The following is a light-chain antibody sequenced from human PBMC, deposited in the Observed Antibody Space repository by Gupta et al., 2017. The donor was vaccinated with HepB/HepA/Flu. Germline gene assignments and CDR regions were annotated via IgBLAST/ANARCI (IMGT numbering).Light chain of an antibody. V-gene: IGLV1-47*01. CDR1: SSNIGSNY. J-gene: IGLJ3*02. CDR3: AAWDDSLSGPV. CDR2: RNN. Sequence: GTPGQRVTISCSGSSSNIGSNYVYWYQQLPGTAPKLLIYRNNQRPSGVPDRFSGSKSGTSASLAISGLRSEDEADYYCAAWDDSLSGPVFGGGTKL.